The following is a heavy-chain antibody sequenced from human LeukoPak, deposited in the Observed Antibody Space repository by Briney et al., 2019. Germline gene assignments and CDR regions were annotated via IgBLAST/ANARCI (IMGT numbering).Heavy chain of an antibody. D-gene: IGHD5-18*01. CDR2: ISSNGFST. Sequence: PGGSLRLSCSASGFTFSSYAMHWVRQAPGKGLEYVSTISSNGFSTYYADSVEGRFTISRDNSKNTLYLQMSSLRAEDTAVYYCVKDRGGYNYGLGYFDYWGQGTLVTVSS. CDR1: GFTFSSYA. V-gene: IGHV3-64D*06. CDR3: VKDRGGYNYGLGYFDY. J-gene: IGHJ4*02.